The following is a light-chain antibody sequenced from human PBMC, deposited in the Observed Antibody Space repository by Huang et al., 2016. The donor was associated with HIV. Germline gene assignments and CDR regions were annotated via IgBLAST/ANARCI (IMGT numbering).Light chain of an antibody. CDR3: QQRGNWPRT. CDR2: DAS. CDR1: QTVFNY. Sequence: EIVLTQSPATLSLSPGERATLSCRASQTVFNYLAWYQQKPGQAPRLLIYDASNRATVIPARFSGSGSGADFTLTISSLEPEDFAVYYCQQRGNWPRTFGGGTKVEIK. J-gene: IGKJ4*01. V-gene: IGKV3-11*01.